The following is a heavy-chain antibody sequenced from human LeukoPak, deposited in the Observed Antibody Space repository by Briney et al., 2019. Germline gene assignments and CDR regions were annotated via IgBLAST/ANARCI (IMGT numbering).Heavy chain of an antibody. CDR1: GFAFSSYA. D-gene: IGHD1-26*01. V-gene: IGHV3-64D*06. CDR2: ITNNGGTT. CDR3: ARDAAEHYFDY. J-gene: IGHJ4*02. Sequence: GGSLRLSCSASGFAFSSYAMHWVRQAPGKGLEYVSGITNNGGTTYHADSVKGRFTISRDNSKNTLYFQMSSLRAEDTAVYYCARDAAEHYFDYWGQGTLVTVSS.